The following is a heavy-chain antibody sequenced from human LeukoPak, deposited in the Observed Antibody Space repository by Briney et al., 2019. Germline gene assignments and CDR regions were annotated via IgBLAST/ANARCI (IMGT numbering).Heavy chain of an antibody. CDR1: GVSISSYY. CDR2: IYYSGST. Sequence: PSETLSLTCTVSGVSISSYYWSWIRQPPGKGLEWIGYIYYSGSTNYNPSLKSRVTISVDTSKNQFSLKLSSVTAADTAVYYCAREDTRNGMDVWGQGTTVTVSS. J-gene: IGHJ6*02. V-gene: IGHV4-59*01. CDR3: AREDTRNGMDV.